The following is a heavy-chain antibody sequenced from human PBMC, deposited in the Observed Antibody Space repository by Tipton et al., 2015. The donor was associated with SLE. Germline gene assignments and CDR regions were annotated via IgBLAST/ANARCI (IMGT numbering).Heavy chain of an antibody. D-gene: IGHD6-13*01. Sequence: TLSLTCTVSGGSISSYSWSWIRQPPGKGLEWIGYIYHSGSTYYNPSLKSRVTISVDRSKNQFSLKLSSVTAADTAVYYCARVARGGGAAAFDYWGQGTLVTVSS. CDR3: ARVARGGGAAAFDY. J-gene: IGHJ4*02. CDR2: IYHSGST. CDR1: GGSISSYS. V-gene: IGHV4-30-2*01.